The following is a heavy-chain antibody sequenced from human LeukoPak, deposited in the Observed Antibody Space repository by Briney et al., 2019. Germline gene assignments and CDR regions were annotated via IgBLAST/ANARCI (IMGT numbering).Heavy chain of an antibody. V-gene: IGHV4-4*07. D-gene: IGHD3-9*01. CDR1: GGSITYYY. CDR3: ARDQYLALRCSTAYYYYYYIDV. J-gene: IGHJ6*03. CDR2: IYKSGST. Sequence: SETLSLTCTVSGGSITYYYWSWIRQPAGKGLEWIGRIYKSGSTNYNPSLKRRVTISIDTSKNQFSLKLSSVTAADTAVYYCARDQYLALRCSTAYYYYYYIDVWGKGTTVTISS.